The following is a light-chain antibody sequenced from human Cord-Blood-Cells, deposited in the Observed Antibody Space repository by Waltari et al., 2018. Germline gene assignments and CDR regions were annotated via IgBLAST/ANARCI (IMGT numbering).Light chain of an antibody. CDR2: GAS. J-gene: IGKJ4*01. V-gene: IGKV3-15*01. Sequence: EIVMTQSPATLSVSPGERATLSCRASQSVSSNLAWYQQKPGQAPRLLIYGASTRATGIPARFSGSGSGTEFTLKISRVEAKDVGVYYCMQSIQLPLTFGGGTKVEIK. CDR1: QSVSSN. CDR3: MQSIQLPLT.